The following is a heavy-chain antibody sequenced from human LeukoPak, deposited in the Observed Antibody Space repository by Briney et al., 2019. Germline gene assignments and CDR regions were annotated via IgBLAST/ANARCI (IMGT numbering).Heavy chain of an antibody. CDR3: ARDGDPGYSSGWYVSGAFDI. V-gene: IGHV3-30*19. CDR1: GFTFSSYG. Sequence: GRSLRLSCAASGFTFSSYGMHWVRQAPGKGLEWVAVISYDGSNKYYADSVKGRFTISRDNSKNTLYLQMNSLRAEDTAVYYCARDGDPGYSSGWYVSGAFDIWGQGTMVTVSS. D-gene: IGHD6-19*01. CDR2: ISYDGSNK. J-gene: IGHJ3*02.